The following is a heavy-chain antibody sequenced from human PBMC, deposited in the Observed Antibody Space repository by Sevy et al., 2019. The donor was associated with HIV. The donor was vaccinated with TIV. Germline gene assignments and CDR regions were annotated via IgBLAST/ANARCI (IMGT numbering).Heavy chain of an antibody. J-gene: IGHJ4*02. CDR3: ARAGIGDFWSGYYGIDH. CDR1: GFTFRNYW. D-gene: IGHD3-3*01. CDR2: IHTDGSSS. Sequence: GGSLRLSCAASGFTFRNYWMHWVRQAPGKGLVSVSYIHTDGSSSYYADYVKGRFTISRDNAQNTLYLQMNSLRAEDTAVYNCARAGIGDFWSGYYGIDHWGQGTLVTVSS. V-gene: IGHV3-74*01.